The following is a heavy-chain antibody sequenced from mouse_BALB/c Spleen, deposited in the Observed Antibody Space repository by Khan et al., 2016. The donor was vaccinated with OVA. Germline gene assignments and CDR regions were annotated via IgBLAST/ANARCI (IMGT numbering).Heavy chain of an antibody. CDR1: GYTFINYG. D-gene: IGHD1-1*01. CDR3: ARGGGSSFYFDY. V-gene: IGHV9-3-1*01. J-gene: IGHJ2*01. CDR2: INTYTGEP. Sequence: QVQLKQSGPELKKPGETVKISCKASGYTFINYGMNWVKQAPGKGLKWMGWINTYTGEPTYADDFKGRFAFSLETSASTAYLQINNLKNEDTATYFWARGGGSSFYFDYWGQGTTLTVSS.